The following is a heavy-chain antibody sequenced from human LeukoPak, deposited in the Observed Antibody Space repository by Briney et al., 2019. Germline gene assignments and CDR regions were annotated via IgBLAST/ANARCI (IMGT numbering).Heavy chain of an antibody. V-gene: IGHV4-61*01. J-gene: IGHJ4*02. D-gene: IGHD6-19*01. CDR3: ARDGRSWSGGWSFFAY. CDR1: GGSVSSGSYY. Sequence: SETLSLTCSIPGGSVSSGSYYWSWIRQPPGKGLEWVGYIYYSGNPNYNPSLKRRATISIDMSKNQISLKLRSVTAADAAVYYCARDGRSWSGGWSFFAYWGQGTLVTVSS. CDR2: IYYSGNP.